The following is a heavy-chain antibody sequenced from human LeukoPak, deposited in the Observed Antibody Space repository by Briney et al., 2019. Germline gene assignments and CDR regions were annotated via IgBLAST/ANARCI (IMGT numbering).Heavy chain of an antibody. Sequence: SETLSLTCTVSGGSISSYYWSWLRQPPGKGLEWIGYIYYSGSTNYNPSLKSRVTISVDTSKNQFSLKLSSVTAADTAVYYCARGHVLWGTSPADAFDIWGQGTMVTVSS. J-gene: IGHJ3*02. V-gene: IGHV4-59*01. D-gene: IGHD2-21*01. CDR3: ARGHVLWGTSPADAFDI. CDR2: IYYSGST. CDR1: GGSISSYY.